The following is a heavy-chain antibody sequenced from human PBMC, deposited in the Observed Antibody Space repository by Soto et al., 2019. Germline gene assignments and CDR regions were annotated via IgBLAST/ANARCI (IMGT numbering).Heavy chain of an antibody. V-gene: IGHV3-30*18. Sequence: GGSLRLSCAASGFTFSSYGMHWVRQAPGKGLEWVAVISYDGSNKYYADSVKGRFTISRDNSKNTLYLQMNSLRAEDTAVYYCAKAQKVVVAPGAPWGQGTLVTVSS. CDR2: ISYDGSNK. CDR1: GFTFSSYG. CDR3: AKAQKVVVAPGAP. D-gene: IGHD2-15*01. J-gene: IGHJ5*02.